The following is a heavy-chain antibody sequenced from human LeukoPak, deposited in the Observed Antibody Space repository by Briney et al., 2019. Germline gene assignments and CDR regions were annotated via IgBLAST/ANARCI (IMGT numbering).Heavy chain of an antibody. Sequence: TGGSLRLSCTASGFIFNNYWTTWVRQAPGKGLEWVANIKYDGGQKHFVDSVEGRFTISRDNARNSLFLQINSLRAEDTAVYYCARSIGLTGGGVDVWGQGTTVTVSS. V-gene: IGHV3-7*03. D-gene: IGHD3-9*01. CDR2: IKYDGGQK. CDR3: ARSIGLTGGGVDV. CDR1: GFIFNNYW. J-gene: IGHJ6*02.